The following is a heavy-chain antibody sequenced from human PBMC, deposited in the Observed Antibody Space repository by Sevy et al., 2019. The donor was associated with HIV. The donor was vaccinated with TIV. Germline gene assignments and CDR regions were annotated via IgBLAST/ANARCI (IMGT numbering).Heavy chain of an antibody. CDR2: IKSNIDGAAI. V-gene: IGHV3-15*01. D-gene: IGHD2-15*01. Sequence: GGCLRLSCVASEFIFNDAWMHWVRQAPGKGLEWVGRIKSNIDGAAIDYAAPVKGRFTISRDDSKNTVFLQMNSLKSEDTAVYCCTTKGRDCSGIGCQISWGQGTQVTVSS. CDR3: TTKGRDCSGIGCQIS. CDR1: EFIFNDAW. J-gene: IGHJ5*02.